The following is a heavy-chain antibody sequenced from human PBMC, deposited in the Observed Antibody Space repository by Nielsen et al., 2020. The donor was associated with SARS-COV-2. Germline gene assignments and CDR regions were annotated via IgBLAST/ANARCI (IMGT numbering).Heavy chain of an antibody. CDR1: GGSISSGGYY. V-gene: IGHV4-39*07. D-gene: IGHD6-19*01. Sequence: SETLSLTCTVSGGSISSGGYYWSWIRQPPGKGLEWIGEINHSGSTNYNPSLKSRVTISVDTSKNQFSLKLSSVTAADTAVYYCARGRDSSGWSPRARSARYFDYWGQGTLVTVSS. CDR3: ARGRDSSGWSPRARSARYFDY. J-gene: IGHJ4*02. CDR2: INHSGST.